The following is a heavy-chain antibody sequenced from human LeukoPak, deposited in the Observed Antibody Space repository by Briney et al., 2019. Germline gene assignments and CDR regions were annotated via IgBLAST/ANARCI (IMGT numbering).Heavy chain of an antibody. CDR1: EYSFTSYW. V-gene: IGHV5-51*01. D-gene: IGHD1-7*01. CDR3: ARQLVLVGNWFDP. J-gene: IGHJ5*02. CDR2: IYPGDSDT. Sequence: GESLKISCKGSEYSFTSYWIGWVRQMPGKGLEWMGIIYPGDSDTRYSPSFQGQVTISADKSISTAYLQWSSLKASDTAMYYCARQLVLVGNWFDPWGQGTLVTVSS.